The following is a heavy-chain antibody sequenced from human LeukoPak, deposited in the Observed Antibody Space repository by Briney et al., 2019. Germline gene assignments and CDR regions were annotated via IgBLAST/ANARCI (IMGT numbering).Heavy chain of an antibody. Sequence: PSETLSLTCTVSGGSISKYYWSWIRQPAGKGLEWVGRIYGNGSTNNNPSTKRRVNMSVDTSENQSSLQRSSVTAADTAVYYWARDTFWSAYSAFVYWGQGTLVTVSS. CDR2: IYGNGST. CDR3: ARDTFWSAYSAFVY. V-gene: IGHV4-4*07. J-gene: IGHJ4*02. CDR1: GGSISKYY. D-gene: IGHD3-3*01.